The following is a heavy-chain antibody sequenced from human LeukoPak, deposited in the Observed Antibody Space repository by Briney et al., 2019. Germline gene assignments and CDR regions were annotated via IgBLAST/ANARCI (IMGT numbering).Heavy chain of an antibody. CDR1: GFTFSSYG. CDR3: AKDYCGGDCYDDAFDI. V-gene: IGHV3-30*18. Sequence: GRSLRLSCVASGFTFSSYGMHWVRQAPGKGLEWVALISYDGSNKYYADSVKGRFTISRDNSKNTLYLQMNSLRAEDTAVYYCAKDYCGGDCYDDAFDIWGQGTMVTVSS. D-gene: IGHD2-21*01. J-gene: IGHJ3*02. CDR2: ISYDGSNK.